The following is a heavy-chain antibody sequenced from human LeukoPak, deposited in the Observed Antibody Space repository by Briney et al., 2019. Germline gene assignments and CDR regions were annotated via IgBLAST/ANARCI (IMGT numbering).Heavy chain of an antibody. Sequence: SETLSLTCAVYGGSFNAYYWSWIRQSPGKGRAWIGEINHSGSTNYNPSLKSRVTISVDTSKNQFSLKLSSVTAADTAVYYCAREGSYSGSGSPPLDSWGQGTLVTVSS. CDR2: INHSGST. CDR3: AREGSYSGSGSPPLDS. D-gene: IGHD3-10*01. V-gene: IGHV4-34*01. J-gene: IGHJ4*02. CDR1: GGSFNAYY.